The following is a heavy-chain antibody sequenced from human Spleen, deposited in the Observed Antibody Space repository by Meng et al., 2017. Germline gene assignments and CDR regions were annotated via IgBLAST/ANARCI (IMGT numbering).Heavy chain of an antibody. CDR1: GYTFTSYA. CDR3: ARGRVVVVVAASEVLDNWFDP. V-gene: IGHV7-4-1*02. J-gene: IGHJ5*02. D-gene: IGHD2-15*01. CDR2: INTNTGNP. Sequence: QVRPVQSGSELKKPGASVKVSCKASGYTFTSYAMNWVRQAPGQGLEWMGWINTNTGNPTYAQGFTGRFVFSLDTSVSTAYLQISSLKAEDTAVYYCARGRVVVVVAASEVLDNWFDPWGQGTLVTVSS.